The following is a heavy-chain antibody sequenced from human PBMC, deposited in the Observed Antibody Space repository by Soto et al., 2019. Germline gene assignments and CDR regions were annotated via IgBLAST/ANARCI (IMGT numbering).Heavy chain of an antibody. D-gene: IGHD3-10*01. CDR3: ARAYDHSGSGSYLATNFDY. CDR1: GFTFSSYS. V-gene: IGHV3-48*02. Sequence: VWSLRLSCAASGFTFSSYSMNWVRQAPGKGLEWVSYISSSSSTIYYADSVKGRFTISRDNAKNSLYLQMNSLRDEDTAVYYCARAYDHSGSGSYLATNFDYWGQGTLVTVSA. CDR2: ISSSSSTI. J-gene: IGHJ4*02.